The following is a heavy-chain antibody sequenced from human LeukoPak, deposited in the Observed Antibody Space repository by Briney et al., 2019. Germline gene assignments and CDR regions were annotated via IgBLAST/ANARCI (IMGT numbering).Heavy chain of an antibody. CDR2: IYYSGSI. V-gene: IGHV4-59*01. CDR3: AGSLGITSLDY. D-gene: IGHD1-14*01. CDR1: GGSIRSYY. Sequence: SETLSLTCSVSGGSIRSYYWNWIRQSPGKGLEWIGYIYYSGSINYNPSFKSRVTMSVDTSKNQFSLKLHSVTAADTAMYYCAGSLGITSLDYWGQGMLVTVSS. J-gene: IGHJ4*02.